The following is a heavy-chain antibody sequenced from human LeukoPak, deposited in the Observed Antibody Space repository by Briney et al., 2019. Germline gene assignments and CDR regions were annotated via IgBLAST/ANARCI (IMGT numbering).Heavy chain of an antibody. CDR3: ASRPGSDIGPLDF. D-gene: IGHD2-15*01. V-gene: IGHV3-23*01. Sequence: PGGSLRLSCTGSILTFSSYAMSWVRQAPGKGLEWVSTISGSGGSPYYVDSVKGRFTVSRDRSRNTLYLEMNSLRVEDTAIYYCASRPGSDIGPLDFWGQGTLVTVSS. CDR2: ISGSGGSP. J-gene: IGHJ4*02. CDR1: ILTFSSYA.